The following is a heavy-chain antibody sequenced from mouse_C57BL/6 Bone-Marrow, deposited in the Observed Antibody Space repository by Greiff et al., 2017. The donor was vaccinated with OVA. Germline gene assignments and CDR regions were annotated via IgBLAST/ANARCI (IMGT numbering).Heavy chain of an antibody. J-gene: IGHJ2*01. CDR1: GYTFTSYW. Sequence: QVQLQQSGAELFLPRASVKLPRKAPGYTFTSYWMHLVKQRPGQGLEWIGEIDPSDSYTNYNQKFKGKSTLTVDKSSSTAYMQLSSLTSEDSAVYYCARDVGLLPYYFDYWGQGATLPVSS. CDR3: ARDVGLLPYYFDY. CDR2: IDPSDSYT. V-gene: IGHV1-69*01. D-gene: IGHD2-3*01.